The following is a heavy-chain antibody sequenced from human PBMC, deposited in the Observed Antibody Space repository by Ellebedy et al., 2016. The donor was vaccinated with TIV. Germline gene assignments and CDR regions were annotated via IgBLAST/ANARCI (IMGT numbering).Heavy chain of an antibody. CDR2: IIPILGIA. CDR1: GGTFSSYA. V-gene: IGHV1-69*04. J-gene: IGHJ4*02. Sequence: AASVKVSCKASGGTFSSYAISWVRQAPGQGLAWMGRIIPILGIANYAQKFQGRVTITADKSTSTAYMELSTLRSEDTAEYYCARVLQSSSPFDYWGQGTLVTVSS. CDR3: ARVLQSSSPFDY. D-gene: IGHD2-15*01.